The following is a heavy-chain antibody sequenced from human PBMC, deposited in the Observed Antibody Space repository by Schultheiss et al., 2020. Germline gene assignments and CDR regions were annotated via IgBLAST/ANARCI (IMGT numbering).Heavy chain of an antibody. CDR2: IRSKAYGGTT. V-gene: IGHV3-49*04. Sequence: GGSLRLSCAASGFTFSGYGMHWVRQAPGKGLEWVGFIRSKAYGGTTEYAASVKGRFTISRDDSKSIAYLQMNSLKTEDTAVYYCTNMVVDWGQGTLVTVSS. CDR1: GFTFSGYG. CDR3: TNMVVD. J-gene: IGHJ4*02. D-gene: IGHD2-8*01.